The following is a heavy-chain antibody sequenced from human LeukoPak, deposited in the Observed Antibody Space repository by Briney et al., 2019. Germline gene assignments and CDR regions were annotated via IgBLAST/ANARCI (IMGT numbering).Heavy chain of an antibody. CDR3: AREGPIVGATHLVDY. J-gene: IGHJ4*02. D-gene: IGHD1-26*01. Sequence: ASVKVSCKASGYTFTDYYMHWVRQAPGQGLEWMGWINPNSGGTNYAQKFQGRATMTRDTSISTASMELSRLSSDDTAVYYCAREGPIVGATHLVDYWGQGTLVTVSS. CDR2: INPNSGGT. V-gene: IGHV1-2*02. CDR1: GYTFTDYY.